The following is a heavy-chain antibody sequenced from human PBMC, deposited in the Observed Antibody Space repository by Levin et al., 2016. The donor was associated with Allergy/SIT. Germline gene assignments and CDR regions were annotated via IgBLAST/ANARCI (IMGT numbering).Heavy chain of an antibody. Sequence: GESLKISCAASGFTFSSYAMSWVRQTPGKGLEWVSAVSGSGGSTYYADSVKGRFTISRDNSKNTLYLQMNSLRAEDTAVYYCARCGRRDAFDIWGQGTMVTVSS. V-gene: IGHV3-23*01. J-gene: IGHJ3*02. CDR1: GFTFSSYA. CDR2: VSGSGGST. CDR3: ARCGRRDAFDI. D-gene: IGHD1-26*01.